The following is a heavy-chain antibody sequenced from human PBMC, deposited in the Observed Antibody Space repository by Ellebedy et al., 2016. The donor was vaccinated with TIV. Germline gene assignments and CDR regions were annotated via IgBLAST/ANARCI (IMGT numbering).Heavy chain of an antibody. V-gene: IGHV3-48*02. CDR1: GFTFSSYS. CDR2: ISSSSSTI. Sequence: GESLKISCAASGFTFSSYSMNWVRQAPGKGLEWVSYISSSSSTIDYADSVKGRFTISRDNAKNSLYLQMNSQRDEGTAVYYCAKDLADWGQGTLVTVSS. J-gene: IGHJ4*02. CDR3: AKDLAD.